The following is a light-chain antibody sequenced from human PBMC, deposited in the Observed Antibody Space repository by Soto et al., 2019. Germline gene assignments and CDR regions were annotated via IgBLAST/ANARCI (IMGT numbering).Light chain of an antibody. CDR2: DAS. V-gene: IGKV3D-20*02. CDR1: QSVDSSY. CDR3: QQSYNSPPWT. J-gene: IGKJ1*01. Sequence: EIVLTQSPCTLSVSLGGRATLSCRANQSVDSSYLAWYQQKPGQAPRVLIYDASSRATGIPDRFSGSGSGTDFTLTISSLQPEDFATYYCQQSYNSPPWTFGQGTKVDIK.